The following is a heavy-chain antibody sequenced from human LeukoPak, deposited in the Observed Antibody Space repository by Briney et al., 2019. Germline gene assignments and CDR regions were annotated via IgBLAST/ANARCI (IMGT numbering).Heavy chain of an antibody. Sequence: SETLSLTCAVYGGSFSGYYWSWIRQPPGKGLEWIGEIKHSGSTNYNPSLKSRVTISVDTSKNQFSLKLSSVTAADTAMYYCARESGSQDYWGQGTLVTVSS. CDR1: GGSFSGYY. CDR2: IKHSGST. D-gene: IGHD1-26*01. J-gene: IGHJ4*02. CDR3: ARESGSQDY. V-gene: IGHV4-34*01.